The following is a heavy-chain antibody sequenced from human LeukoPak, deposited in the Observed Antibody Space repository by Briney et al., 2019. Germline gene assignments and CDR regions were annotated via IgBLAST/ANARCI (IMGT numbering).Heavy chain of an antibody. D-gene: IGHD4-23*01. CDR3: ATELRWKDH. V-gene: IGHV1-8*01. CDR1: GYTFTNYD. J-gene: IGHJ4*02. Sequence: SVKVSCKASGYTFTNYDINWVRQASGQGLEWMGYMKPNSGNTGYAQKFQGRVTMTRDTSISTAYMELSSLTSEDTAVYYCATELRWKDHWGQGTLVTVSS. CDR2: MKPNSGNT.